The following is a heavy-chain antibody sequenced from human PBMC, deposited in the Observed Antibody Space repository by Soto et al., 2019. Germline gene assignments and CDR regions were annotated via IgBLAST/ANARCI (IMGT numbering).Heavy chain of an antibody. CDR3: GRGRSGEPVILY. J-gene: IGHJ4*02. D-gene: IGHD6-19*01. CDR2: ISPQTGGT. CDR1: GYTFTGYY. V-gene: IGHV1-2*02. Sequence: QVQLVQSGAELKKPGASVKVSCKGSGYTFTGYYIHWVRQTPGQGPEWMGEISPQTGGTKYAQKYQGRVTMTRDTSITTVDMELSNLSPDDTAVYYWGRGRSGEPVILYCGRGTLVTVSS.